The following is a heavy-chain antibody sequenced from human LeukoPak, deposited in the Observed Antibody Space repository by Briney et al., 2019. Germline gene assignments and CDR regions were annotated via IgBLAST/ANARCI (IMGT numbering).Heavy chain of an antibody. J-gene: IGHJ4*02. CDR2: ISSSGSTI. D-gene: IGHD1-7*01. Sequence: GGSLRLSGAASGFTFSDYYMSWIRQSPGKELAWVSYISSSGSTIYYADSVKGRFTISRDNAKNSLYLQMNSLRAEDTAVYYCARQLELLEGEYYFDYWGQGTLVTVSS. V-gene: IGHV3-11*01. CDR3: ARQLELLEGEYYFDY. CDR1: GFTFSDYY.